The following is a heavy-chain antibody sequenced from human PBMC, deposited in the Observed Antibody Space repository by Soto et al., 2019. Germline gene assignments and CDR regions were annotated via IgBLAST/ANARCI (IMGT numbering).Heavy chain of an antibody. J-gene: IGHJ3*02. D-gene: IGHD5-18*01. CDR1: GGSISSYY. V-gene: IGHV4-59*01. Sequence: SETLSLTCTVSGGSISSYYWSWIRQPPGKGLEWIGYIYYSGSTNYNPSLKSRVTISVDTSKNQFSLKLSSVTAADTAVYYCARVSYSYRLAFDIWCKGTMXTV. CDR2: IYYSGST. CDR3: ARVSYSYRLAFDI.